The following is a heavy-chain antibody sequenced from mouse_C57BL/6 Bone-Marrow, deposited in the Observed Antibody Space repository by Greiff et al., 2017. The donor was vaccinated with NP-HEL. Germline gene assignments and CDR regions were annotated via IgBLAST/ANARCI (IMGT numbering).Heavy chain of an antibody. V-gene: IGHV5-9*01. Sequence: DVMLVESGGGLVKPGGSLKLSCAASGFTFSSYAMSWVRQTPEKRLEWVATISGGGGNTYYPDSVKGRFTISRDNAKNTLYLQMSSLRAEDTALYYCARERWLLYFDYWGKGTTLTVSS. CDR2: ISGGGGNT. J-gene: IGHJ2*01. D-gene: IGHD2-3*01. CDR1: GFTFSSYA. CDR3: ARERWLLYFDY.